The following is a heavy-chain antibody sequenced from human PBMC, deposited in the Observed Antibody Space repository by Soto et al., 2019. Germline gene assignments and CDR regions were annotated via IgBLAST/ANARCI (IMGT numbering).Heavy chain of an antibody. CDR1: GDSINIDNYY. D-gene: IGHD2-2*01. Sequence: QLNMQASGPGLVRPSETLSLTCTVSGDSINIDNYYWGWIRQPPGKGLEWIGSIYYTGDTYYSPSLKSRVPISLDASMNQFSLRLTSVSVADTAMYYCARQATTSWSYWGQGTLVTVSS. V-gene: IGHV4-39*01. CDR2: IYYTGDT. J-gene: IGHJ4*02. CDR3: ARQATTSWSY.